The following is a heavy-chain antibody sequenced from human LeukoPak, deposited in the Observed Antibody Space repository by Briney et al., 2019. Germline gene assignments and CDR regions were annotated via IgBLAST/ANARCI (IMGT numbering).Heavy chain of an antibody. CDR2: INPNSGGT. CDR1: GYTFTGYY. Sequence: PRASVKVSCKASGYTFTGYYMHWVRQAPGQGLEWMGWINPNSGGTNYAQKFLGRVTMTRDTSITTAYMELSRLRSDDTAVYYCARGGSGWFDAFDIWGQGTMVTVSS. CDR3: ARGGSGWFDAFDI. J-gene: IGHJ3*02. V-gene: IGHV1-2*02. D-gene: IGHD6-19*01.